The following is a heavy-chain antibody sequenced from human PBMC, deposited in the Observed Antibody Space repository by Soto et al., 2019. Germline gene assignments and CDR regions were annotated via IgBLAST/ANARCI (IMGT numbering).Heavy chain of an antibody. CDR1: GFTFSSYA. J-gene: IGHJ3*02. D-gene: IGHD2-2*01. Sequence: PGGSLRLSCAASGFTFSSYAMHWVRQAPGKGLEWVAVISYDGSNKYYADSVKGRFTISRDNSKNTLYLQMNSLRAEDTAVYYCARAPPDIVVVPAVPGGVFDIWGQGTMVTVSS. CDR2: ISYDGSNK. CDR3: ARAPPDIVVVPAVPGGVFDI. V-gene: IGHV3-30-3*01.